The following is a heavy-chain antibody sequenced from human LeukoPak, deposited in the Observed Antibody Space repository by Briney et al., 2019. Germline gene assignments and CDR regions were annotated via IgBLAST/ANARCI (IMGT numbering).Heavy chain of an antibody. V-gene: IGHV4-39*07. CDR3: ARGYGDFYFDY. Sequence: SETLSLTCTVSGGSIRSSSYYWGWIRQPPGKGLEWIGYIYYSGSTYYNPSLKSRVTISVDTSKNQFSLRVSSVTAADTAVYYCARGYGDFYFDYWGQGTLVTVSS. CDR2: IYYSGST. D-gene: IGHD4-17*01. J-gene: IGHJ4*02. CDR1: GGSIRSSSYY.